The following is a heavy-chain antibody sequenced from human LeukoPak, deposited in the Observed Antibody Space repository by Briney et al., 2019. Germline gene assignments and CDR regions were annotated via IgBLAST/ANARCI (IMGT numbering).Heavy chain of an antibody. J-gene: IGHJ5*02. CDR2: FDPEDGET. Sequence: ASVKVPCKVSGYTLTELSMHWVRQAPGKGLEWMGGFDPEDGETIYAQKFQGRVTMTEDTSTDTAYMELSSLRSEDTAVYYCATVTDSSGYYKRSWFDPWGQGTLVTVSS. V-gene: IGHV1-24*01. CDR1: GYTLTELS. D-gene: IGHD3-22*01. CDR3: ATVTDSSGYYKRSWFDP.